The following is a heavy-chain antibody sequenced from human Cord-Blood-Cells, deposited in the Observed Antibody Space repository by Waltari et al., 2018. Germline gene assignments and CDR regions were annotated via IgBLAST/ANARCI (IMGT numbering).Heavy chain of an antibody. CDR1: GFTFSSYP. CDR3: ATNAFDI. Sequence: QVQLVESGGGVVQPGRSLRLSCAASGFTFSSYPMHWVRQAPGKGLEWVAVISYDGSNKYYADSVKGRFTISRDNSKNTLYLQMNSLRAEDTAVYYCATNAFDIWGQGTMVTVSS. J-gene: IGHJ3*02. V-gene: IGHV3-30-3*01. CDR2: ISYDGSNK.